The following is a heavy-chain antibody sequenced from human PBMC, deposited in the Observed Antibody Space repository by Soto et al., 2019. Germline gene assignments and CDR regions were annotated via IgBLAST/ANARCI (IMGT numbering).Heavy chain of an antibody. J-gene: IGHJ3*02. CDR2: IYPGDSDT. D-gene: IGHD5-18*01. CDR1: GYSFTSYW. V-gene: IGHV5-51*07. CDR3: ARHRGLQLWLSDAFDI. Sequence: PGESLKISCTGSGYSFTSYWIVWVQPVPGKGLDWMGIIYPGDSDTRYSPSFQGQVTISADKSISTAYLQWSSLKASDTAMYCCARHRGLQLWLSDAFDIWGQGTMVTVS.